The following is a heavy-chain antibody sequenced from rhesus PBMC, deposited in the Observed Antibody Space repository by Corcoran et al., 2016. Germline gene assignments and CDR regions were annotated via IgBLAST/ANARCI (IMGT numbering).Heavy chain of an antibody. CDR2: IYGSGGST. J-gene: IGHJ4*01. V-gene: IGHV4-160*01. CDR1: GGSISDSYY. Sequence: QVQLQESGPGLVKPSETLSLTCTVSGGSISDSYYWNWIRQPPGKGLEWMGRIYGSGGSTPYNPSLKSRVTISTATSKNQFSLKLSSVTAADTAVYYCARRAATDYPFDSWGQGVLVTVSS. D-gene: IGHD3-3*01. CDR3: ARRAATDYPFDS.